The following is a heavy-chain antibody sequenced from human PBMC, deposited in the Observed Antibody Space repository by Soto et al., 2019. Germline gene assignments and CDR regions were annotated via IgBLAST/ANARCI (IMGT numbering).Heavy chain of an antibody. Sequence: EVQLLESGGGLVQPGGSLRLSCAASGFTFSSYAMSWVRQAPGKGLEWVSAISGSGGSTYYADSVKGRSTISRDNSKNTLNLQMNSLRAEDTAVYYCAKDLGSSKYYGSATKLTIDIWGQGTMVTVSS. CDR1: GFTFSSYA. CDR3: AKDLGSSKYYGSATKLTIDI. CDR2: ISGSGGST. V-gene: IGHV3-23*01. J-gene: IGHJ3*02. D-gene: IGHD3-10*01.